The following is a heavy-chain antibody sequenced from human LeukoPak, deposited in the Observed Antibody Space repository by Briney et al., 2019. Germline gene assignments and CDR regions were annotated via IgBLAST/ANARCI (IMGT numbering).Heavy chain of an antibody. V-gene: IGHV3-11*04. CDR1: GFTFSDYY. CDR3: ARDPIAAPGTNYHHYYMDA. J-gene: IGHJ6*03. Sequence: GGSLRLSCAASGFTFSDYYMSWIRQAPGKGLEWVSYISTSGSTKYYADSVKGRFTISRDNAKSSLYLQMNSLRAEDTAVYYCARDPIAAPGTNYHHYYMDAWGKGTTVTVSS. CDR2: ISTSGSTK. D-gene: IGHD6-13*01.